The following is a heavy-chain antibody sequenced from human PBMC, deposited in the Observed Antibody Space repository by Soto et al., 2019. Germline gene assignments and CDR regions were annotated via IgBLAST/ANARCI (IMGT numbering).Heavy chain of an antibody. D-gene: IGHD5-18*01. V-gene: IGHV3-30-3*01. J-gene: IGHJ4*02. CDR3: ARGSRYSYAQWCVDY. Sequence: QVQLVESGGGVVQPGRSLRLSCAASGFTFSSYAMHWVRQAPGKGLEWVAVISYDGSNKYYADSVKGRFTISRDNSKNTLYLHMTSMRAEDTAVYYCARGSRYSYAQWCVDYWCQGSMVTVSS. CDR2: ISYDGSNK. CDR1: GFTFSSYA.